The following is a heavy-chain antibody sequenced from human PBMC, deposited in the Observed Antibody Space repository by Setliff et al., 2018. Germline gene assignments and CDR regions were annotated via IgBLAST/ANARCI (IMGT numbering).Heavy chain of an antibody. D-gene: IGHD2-21*02. CDR1: GGTFSKYG. Sequence: ASVKVSCKASGGTFSKYGISWVRQAPGQGLEWMGGIIPNFRTTSYAQKFQGRVTISTDESTMTAYMELNSLRPEDTAMYYCAREEVIVMTVNNYYYYMDVWGKGTRSPSP. V-gene: IGHV1-69*05. J-gene: IGHJ6*03. CDR2: IIPNFRTT. CDR3: AREEVIVMTVNNYYYYMDV.